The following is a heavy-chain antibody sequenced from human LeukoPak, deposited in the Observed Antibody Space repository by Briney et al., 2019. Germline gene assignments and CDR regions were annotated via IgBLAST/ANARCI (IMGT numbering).Heavy chain of an antibody. CDR1: GFTFDDYG. CDR2: INWNGGST. CDR3: ARSRLDSSSWYVVGDY. Sequence: GGSLRLSCAASGFTFDDYGMSWVRQAPGKGLEWVSGINWNGGSTGYADPVKGRFTISRDNAKNSLYLQMNGLRAEDTALYYCARSRLDSSSWYVVGDYWGQGTLVTVSS. D-gene: IGHD6-13*01. V-gene: IGHV3-20*04. J-gene: IGHJ4*02.